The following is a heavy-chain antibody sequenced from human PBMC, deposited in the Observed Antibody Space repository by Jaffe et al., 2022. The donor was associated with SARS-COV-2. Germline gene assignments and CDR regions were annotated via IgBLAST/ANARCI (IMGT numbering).Heavy chain of an antibody. V-gene: IGHV3-30*18. D-gene: IGHD5-18*01. CDR2: ISYDGSNK. CDR3: AKDLVGYRTPLSSHYYYYGMDV. CDR1: GFTFSSYG. Sequence: QVQLVESGGGVVQPGRSLRLSCAASGFTFSSYGMHWVRQAPGKGLEWVAVISYDGSNKYYADSVKGRFTISRDNSKNTLYLQMNSLRAEDTAVYYCAKDLVGYRTPLSSHYYYYGMDVWGQGTTVTVSS. J-gene: IGHJ6*02.